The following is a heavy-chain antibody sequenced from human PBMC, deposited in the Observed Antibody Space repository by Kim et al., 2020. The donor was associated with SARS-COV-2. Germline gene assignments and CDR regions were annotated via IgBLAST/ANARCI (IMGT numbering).Heavy chain of an antibody. Sequence: NPSLKSRVTMLLDTYKNHFSLNLTSATAADTAVYYCARAPIWFGELGWFDSWGQGTLVTVSS. CDR3: ARAPIWFGELGWFDS. V-gene: IGHV4-31*02. J-gene: IGHJ5*01. D-gene: IGHD3-10*01.